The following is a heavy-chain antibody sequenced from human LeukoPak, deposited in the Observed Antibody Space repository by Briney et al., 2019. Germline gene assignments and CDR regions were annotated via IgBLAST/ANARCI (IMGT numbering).Heavy chain of an antibody. CDR2: INPATGGT. D-gene: IGHD3-3*01. CDR3: ARGWSGGDDN. J-gene: IGHJ4*02. CDR1: GYIFSGHH. Sequence: ASVKVSCKTSGYIFSGHHLHWLRQAPGQEPEWVAWINPATGGTQYKQKFQGRITVTRDTSIRTTYMESSSLTSGDTAVYYCARGWSGGDDNWGQGTLVTVSS. V-gene: IGHV1-2*02.